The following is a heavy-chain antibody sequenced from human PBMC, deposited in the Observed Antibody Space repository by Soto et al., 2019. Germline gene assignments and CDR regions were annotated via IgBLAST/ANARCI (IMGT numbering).Heavy chain of an antibody. CDR2: IWYDGSNK. CDR1: GFTFSSYG. Sequence: QPGGSLRLSCAASGFTFSSYGMHWVRQAPGKGLEWVAVIWYDGSNKYYADSVKGRFTISRDNSKNTLYLQMNSLRAEDTAVYYCARDSRGRKYYYYGLDVCVQGTTVTVSS. CDR3: ARDSRGRKYYYYGLDV. V-gene: IGHV3-33*01. J-gene: IGHJ6*02. D-gene: IGHD3-10*01.